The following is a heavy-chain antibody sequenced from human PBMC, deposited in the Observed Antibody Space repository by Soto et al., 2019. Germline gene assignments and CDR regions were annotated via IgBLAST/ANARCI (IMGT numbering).Heavy chain of an antibody. Sequence: GASVKVSCKASGYTFTSNGVSWVRQAPGQGLEWMGWISAYNGDTKYSQKFQGRVTMTTDTSTSTAYMELRSLRSDDTAVYYCARVPSYSTLDYWRQGTLVTVSS. J-gene: IGHJ4*02. D-gene: IGHD2-21*01. CDR2: ISAYNGDT. CDR3: ARVPSYSTLDY. CDR1: GYTFTSNG. V-gene: IGHV1-18*04.